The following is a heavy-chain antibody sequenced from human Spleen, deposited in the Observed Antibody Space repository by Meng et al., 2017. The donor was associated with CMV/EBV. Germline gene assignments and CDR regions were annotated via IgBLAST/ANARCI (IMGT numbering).Heavy chain of an antibody. CDR1: GFTFSSYW. CDR2: IRYDGSNK. Sequence: GGSLRLSCAASGFTFSSYWMTWVRPAPGQGLEWVAFIRYDGSNKYYADSVKGRFTISRDNSKNTLYLQMNSLRAEDTAVYYCAKDDTIFGVVITAVFDYWGQGTLVTVSS. J-gene: IGHJ4*02. V-gene: IGHV3-30*02. D-gene: IGHD3-3*01. CDR3: AKDDTIFGVVITAVFDY.